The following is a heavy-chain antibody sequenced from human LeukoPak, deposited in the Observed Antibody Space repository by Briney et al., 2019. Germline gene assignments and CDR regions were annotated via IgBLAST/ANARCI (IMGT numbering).Heavy chain of an antibody. J-gene: IGHJ5*02. CDR3: ARGFYDILTGYYDNWCDP. CDR1: GFTFSSYG. Sequence: GRSLRLSCAASGFTFSSYGMHWVRQAPGKGLEWVAVIWYDGSNKYYADSVKGRFTISRDNSKNTLYLQMNSLRAEDTAVYYCARGFYDILTGYYDNWCDPWGQGTLVTVSS. V-gene: IGHV3-33*01. D-gene: IGHD3-9*01. CDR2: IWYDGSNK.